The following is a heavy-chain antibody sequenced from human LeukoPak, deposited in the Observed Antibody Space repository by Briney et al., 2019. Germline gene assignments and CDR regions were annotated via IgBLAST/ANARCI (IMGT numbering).Heavy chain of an antibody. V-gene: IGHV3-23*01. D-gene: IGHD3-9*01. CDR3: AKFGGYDILTGYSNWFDP. J-gene: IGHJ5*02. CDR1: GFTFSSYA. CDR2: ISGSGVST. Sequence: GGSLRLSCAASGFTFSSYAMSWVRQAPGKGLEWVSAISGSGVSTYYADSVKGRFTISRDNSKNTLYLQMNSLRAEDTAVYYCAKFGGYDILTGYSNWFDPWGQGTLVTVSS.